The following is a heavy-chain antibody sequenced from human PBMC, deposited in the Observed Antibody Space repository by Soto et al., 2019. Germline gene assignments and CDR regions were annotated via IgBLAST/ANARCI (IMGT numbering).Heavy chain of an antibody. CDR1: GGSITPYY. D-gene: IGHD3-22*01. CDR3: ARLGGYFQALGS. J-gene: IGHJ4*02. Sequence: QVQLQESGPGLVKPSETLSLTCTVSGGSITPYYWSWIRQPPGKGLEWIGCVYFAGTTTYNPSLTRRVAMPVGTPANHFSRKLSSVPAADTAVSYCARLGGYFQALGSWGQGTLVTVSS. CDR2: VYFAGTT. V-gene: IGHV4-59*08.